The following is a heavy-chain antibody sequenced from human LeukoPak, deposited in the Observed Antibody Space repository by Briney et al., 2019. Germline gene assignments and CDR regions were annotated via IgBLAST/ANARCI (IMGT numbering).Heavy chain of an antibody. CDR1: GGSISSSNDC. J-gene: IGHJ4*02. D-gene: IGHD5/OR15-5a*01. CDR2: IYYSGST. Sequence: SETLSLTCTVSGGSISSSNDCWDWIRQPPGKGLEWIGKIYYSGSTYYNPSLKSRATISVDTSKNQFSLKLSSVTAADTAVYFCAREILGGLRDYWGQGALVTVSS. V-gene: IGHV4-39*02. CDR3: AREILGGLRDY.